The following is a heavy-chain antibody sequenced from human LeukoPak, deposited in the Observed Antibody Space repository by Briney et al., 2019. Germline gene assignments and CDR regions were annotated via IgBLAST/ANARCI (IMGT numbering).Heavy chain of an antibody. D-gene: IGHD2-15*01. CDR2: INPSGGST. CDR1: GYTFTSYY. J-gene: IGHJ4*02. V-gene: IGHV1-46*01. Sequence: ASVKVSCKASGYTFTSYYMHWVRQAPGQGLEWMGIINPSGGSTSYAQKFQGRVTMTRDTSTSTVYMELSSLRSEDTAVYYCARALTSTIEGRYYFDYWGQGTLVTVSS. CDR3: ARALTSTIEGRYYFDY.